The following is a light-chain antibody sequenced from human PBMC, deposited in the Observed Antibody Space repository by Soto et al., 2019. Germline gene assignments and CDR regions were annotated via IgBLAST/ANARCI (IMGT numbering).Light chain of an antibody. CDR1: QSISSW. CDR3: QQYNSYSRT. V-gene: IGKV1-5*03. J-gene: IGKJ1*01. Sequence: DIQMTQSPSTLSASVGDRVTITCRASQSISSWLAWYQQKPGKAPKLLIYKASSLESGVHSRLSGSGSGTEFTLTISSLQPDDFATYYCQQYNSYSRTFGQGTKVEIK. CDR2: KAS.